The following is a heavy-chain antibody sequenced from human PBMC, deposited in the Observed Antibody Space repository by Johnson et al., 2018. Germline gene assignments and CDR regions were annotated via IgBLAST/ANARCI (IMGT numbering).Heavy chain of an antibody. CDR3: ARGGYGDYYFDY. CDR1: GFSFSSYN. D-gene: IGHD4-17*01. Sequence: EVQLVESGGGQVKPGGSLRLSCAASGFSFSSYNMNWVRQAPGKGLEWVSFVSSSGTYIYYADSVKGRFTISRDNARKSLYLQMNSLRAEDTAVYYCARGGYGDYYFDYWGQGTLVTVSS. CDR2: VSSSGTYI. J-gene: IGHJ4*02. V-gene: IGHV3-21*01.